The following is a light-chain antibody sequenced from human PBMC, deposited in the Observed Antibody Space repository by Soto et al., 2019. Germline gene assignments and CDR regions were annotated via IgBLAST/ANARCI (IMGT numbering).Light chain of an antibody. Sequence: DFQMTQSPSTLSASVGDRVTITCRASQSISSWLAWYQQKPGKAPKLLIYKASTLQSGVPSRFSGSGSGTEFTLTISSLQPDDFASSYCQQYDTYPLTFGGGPKVEIK. CDR3: QQYDTYPLT. CDR2: KAS. V-gene: IGKV1-5*03. J-gene: IGKJ4*01. CDR1: QSISSW.